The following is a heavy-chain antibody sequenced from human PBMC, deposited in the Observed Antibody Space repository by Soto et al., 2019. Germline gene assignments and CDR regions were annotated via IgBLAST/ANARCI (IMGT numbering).Heavy chain of an antibody. CDR3: ARDPTANYYMDV. J-gene: IGHJ6*03. V-gene: IGHV4-59*01. Sequence: QVQLQESGPGLVKPSETLSLTCTVSGGSISSYYWSWLRQPPGKGLEWIGYIYYSGSTNYNPSLMSRVTISVDTSNNQFSQKLSSVSAADTAVYYCARDPTANYYMDVWGKGTTVTVSS. CDR1: GGSISSYY. CDR2: IYYSGST.